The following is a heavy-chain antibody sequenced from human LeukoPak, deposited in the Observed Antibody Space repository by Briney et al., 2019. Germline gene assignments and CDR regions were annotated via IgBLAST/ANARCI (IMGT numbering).Heavy chain of an antibody. CDR1: GFSFRSYW. CDR2: IKKDGSER. Sequence: SGGSLRLSCAASGFSFRSYWMTWVRRAPGKGLEWVADIKKDGSERYYVDSVKGRFTISRDNVKNSVYLQMNSLRAEDTAVYYCAKVLTTVTRRAFDIWGQGTMVTVSS. J-gene: IGHJ3*02. CDR3: AKVLTTVTRRAFDI. V-gene: IGHV3-7*03. D-gene: IGHD4-11*01.